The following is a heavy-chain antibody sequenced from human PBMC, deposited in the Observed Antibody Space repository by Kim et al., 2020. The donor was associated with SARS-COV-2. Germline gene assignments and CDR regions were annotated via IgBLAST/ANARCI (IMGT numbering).Heavy chain of an antibody. CDR2: ISYDGSNK. CDR3: AKPIWQLGKYYYYGMDV. V-gene: IGHV3-30*18. J-gene: IGHJ6*02. CDR1: GFTFSSYG. Sequence: GGSLRLSCAASGFTFSSYGMHWVRQAPGKGLEWVAVISYDGSNKYYADSVKGRFTISRDNSKNTLYLQMNSLRAEDTAVYYCAKPIWQLGKYYYYGMDVWGQGTTVTVSS. D-gene: IGHD6-6*01.